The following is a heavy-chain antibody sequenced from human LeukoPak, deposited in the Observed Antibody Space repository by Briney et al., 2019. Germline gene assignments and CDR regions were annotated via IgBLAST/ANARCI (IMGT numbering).Heavy chain of an antibody. V-gene: IGHV3-21*01. J-gene: IGHJ4*02. CDR3: ARGGIAAAGNWGYYFDY. Sequence: PGGSLRLSCAASGFTFSSYSMNWVRQAPGKGLEWVSSISSSSSNIYYADSVKGRCTISRENAKNSLYLQMNSLRAEDTAVYYCARGGIAAAGNWGYYFDYWGQGTLVTVSS. D-gene: IGHD6-13*01. CDR2: ISSSSSNI. CDR1: GFTFSSYS.